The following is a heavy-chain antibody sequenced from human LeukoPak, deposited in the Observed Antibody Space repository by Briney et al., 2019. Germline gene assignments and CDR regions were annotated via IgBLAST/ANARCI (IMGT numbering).Heavy chain of an antibody. CDR1: GGSISSGSYY. CDR2: IYTSGST. J-gene: IGHJ6*03. Sequence: PSETLSLTCTVSGGSISSGSYYWSWIRQPAGKGLEWIGRIYTSGSTNYNPSLKSRVAISVDTSKNQFSLKLSSVTAADTAVYYCASLRITMVRGVPERYYMDVWGKGTTVTVSS. CDR3: ASLRITMVRGVPERYYMDV. V-gene: IGHV4-61*02. D-gene: IGHD3-10*01.